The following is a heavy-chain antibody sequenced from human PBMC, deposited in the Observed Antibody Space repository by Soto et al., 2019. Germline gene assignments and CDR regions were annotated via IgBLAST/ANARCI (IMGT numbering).Heavy chain of an antibody. V-gene: IGHV4-39*01. CDR2: MYYSENT. CDR3: XXXXXXESHIDS. Sequence: QLQLQESGPGLVKPSETLSLTCTVFGDSISTSDYYWGWIRQPPGKGLEWIGSMYYSENTYYNPXXXXXVTXXXXXXXXXXXXXXXXXXXXXXXXXXXXXXXXXESHIDSWGLGTLVTVSS. J-gene: IGHJ4*02. CDR1: GDSISTSDYY. D-gene: IGHD3-10*01.